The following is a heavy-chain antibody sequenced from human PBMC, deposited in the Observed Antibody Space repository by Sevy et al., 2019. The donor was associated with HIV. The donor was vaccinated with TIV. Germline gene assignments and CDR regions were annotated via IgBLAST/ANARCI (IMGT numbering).Heavy chain of an antibody. D-gene: IGHD2-8*02. CDR3: AKEPVMVVDYYSMDV. CDR2: IRYDGSNK. CDR1: GFTFSNYG. Sequence: GGSLRLSYAASGFTFSNYGMHWVRQAPGKGLEWVAFIRYDGSNKNNADSVKGRFTISRDNSKSTLYLQMNSLRPEDTVVYYCAKEPVMVVDYYSMDVRGQGTTVTVSS. J-gene: IGHJ6*02. V-gene: IGHV3-30*02.